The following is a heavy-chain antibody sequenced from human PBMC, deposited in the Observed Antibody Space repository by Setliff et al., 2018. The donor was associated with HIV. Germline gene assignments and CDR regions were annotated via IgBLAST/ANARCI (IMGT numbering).Heavy chain of an antibody. V-gene: IGHV3-30*04. D-gene: IGHD6-19*01. CDR3: ARDSPQVRIAVAGTTGHDY. J-gene: IGHJ4*02. CDR2: ISYDGRNK. Sequence: QTGGSLRLSCAASGFTFSTYAMHWVRQAPGKGLEWVAVISYDGRNKYYADSVKGRFTISRDNSKNKVYLYMNSLRADDTAMYYCARDSPQVRIAVAGTTGHDYWGQGTLVTVSS. CDR1: GFTFSTYA.